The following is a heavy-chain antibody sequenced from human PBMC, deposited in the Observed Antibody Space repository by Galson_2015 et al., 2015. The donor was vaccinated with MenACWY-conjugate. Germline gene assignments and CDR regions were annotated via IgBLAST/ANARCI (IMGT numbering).Heavy chain of an antibody. CDR1: GFMFSSYA. J-gene: IGHJ5*02. V-gene: IGHV3-23*01. CDR3: AKGLGFDP. CDR2: SGSGDST. Sequence: SLRLSCAASGFMFSSYAMNWVRQAPGKGLEWVSISGSGDSTSYADSVRGRFTISRDNSKNTLYLQMNSLRAEDTAVYYCAKGLGFDPWGQGTLVTVSS. D-gene: IGHD3-22*01.